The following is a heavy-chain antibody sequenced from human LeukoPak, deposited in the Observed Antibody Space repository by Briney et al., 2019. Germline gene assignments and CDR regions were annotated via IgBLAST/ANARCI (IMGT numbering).Heavy chain of an antibody. J-gene: IGHJ5*02. Sequence: PSETLSLTCTVSGGSISSYYWSWIRQPAGKGLEWIWRIYTSGSTNYNPSLKSRVTMSVDTSKNQFSLKLSSVTAADTAVYYCARDLNSRAYYDFWSGYSDPNWFDPWGQGTLVTVSS. V-gene: IGHV4-4*07. D-gene: IGHD3-3*01. CDR3: ARDLNSRAYYDFWSGYSDPNWFDP. CDR2: IYTSGST. CDR1: GGSISSYY.